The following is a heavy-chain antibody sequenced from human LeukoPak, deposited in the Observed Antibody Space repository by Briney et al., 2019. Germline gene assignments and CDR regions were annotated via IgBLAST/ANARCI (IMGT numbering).Heavy chain of an antibody. CDR3: ARGDTIFGVALGYYFDY. J-gene: IGHJ4*02. CDR2: IYYSGST. V-gene: IGHV4-31*03. CDR1: GVSISSCGYY. Sequence: ALSLTCTVSGVSISSCGYYWIWIRQHPGKGLEWSGYIYYSGSTYYNPSLKSRVTISVDTSKNQFSLKLSSVTAADTAVYYCARGDTIFGVALGYYFDYWGQGTLVTVSS. D-gene: IGHD3-3*01.